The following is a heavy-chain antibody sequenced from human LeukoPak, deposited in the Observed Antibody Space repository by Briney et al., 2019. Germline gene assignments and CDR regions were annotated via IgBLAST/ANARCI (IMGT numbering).Heavy chain of an antibody. CDR3: AKDPTAAGTAEYFQH. D-gene: IGHD6-13*01. CDR2: ISGRGGST. J-gene: IGHJ1*01. CDR1: GFTFSSYA. V-gene: IGHV3-23*01. Sequence: PGGSLRLSCAAPGFTFSSYAMSWVRQPPGRGRGWVSNISGRGGSTYYADSVKGRFTISRDNSKNPLYLQMNSLRAEDTAVYYCAKDPTAAGTAEYFQHWGQGTMVTVSS.